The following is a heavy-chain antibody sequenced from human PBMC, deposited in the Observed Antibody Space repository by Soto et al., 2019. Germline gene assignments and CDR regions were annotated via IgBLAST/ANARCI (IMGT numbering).Heavy chain of an antibody. Sequence: SETLSLTCAVYGGSFSGYSWTWIRQPPGTGLDWIGEINHSGSTNYNPSLKSRVTISVDTSKNQFSLKLTSVTAADTAVYYCARLNGYCISTNCHGYYGMAVWGQGTTVTVSS. V-gene: IGHV4-34*01. CDR3: ARLNGYCISTNCHGYYGMAV. CDR2: INHSGST. J-gene: IGHJ6*02. CDR1: GGSFSGYS. D-gene: IGHD2-2*03.